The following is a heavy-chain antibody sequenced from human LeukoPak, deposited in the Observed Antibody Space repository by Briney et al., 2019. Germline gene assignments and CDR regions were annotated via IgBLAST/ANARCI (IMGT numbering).Heavy chain of an antibody. CDR2: ISGSGGST. Sequence: GGSLRLSCAASGFTFSSYAMSWVRQAPGKGLEWVSAISGSGGSTYYADSVKGRFTISRDNSKNTLYLQMNSLRAEDTAVYYCAKRDIVVVPAATTLVYWGQGTLVTVSS. CDR1: GFTFSSYA. V-gene: IGHV3-23*01. CDR3: AKRDIVVVPAATTLVY. D-gene: IGHD2-2*01. J-gene: IGHJ4*02.